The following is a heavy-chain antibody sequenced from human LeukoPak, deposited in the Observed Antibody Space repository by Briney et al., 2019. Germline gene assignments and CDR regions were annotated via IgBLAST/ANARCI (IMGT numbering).Heavy chain of an antibody. V-gene: IGHV4-61*02. CDR2: IYTSGST. J-gene: IGHJ6*03. D-gene: IGHD6-13*01. CDR3: AREVSSSWYDYYYMDV. Sequence: PSQTLSLTCTVSGGSISSGSYSWSWIRQPAGKGLEWIGRIYTSGSTNYNPSLKSRVTISVDTSKNQFSLKLSSVTAADTAVYYCAREVSSSWYDYYYMDVWGKGTTVTVSS. CDR1: GGSISSGSYS.